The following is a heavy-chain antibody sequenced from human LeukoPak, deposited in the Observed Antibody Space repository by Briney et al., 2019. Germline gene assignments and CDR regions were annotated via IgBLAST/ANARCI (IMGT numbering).Heavy chain of an antibody. CDR3: ARDRSPYGSGSSDY. CDR2: ISSSSSYI. D-gene: IGHD3-10*01. Sequence: GGSLRLSCAASGFTFSSYSMNWVRQAPGKGLEWVSSISSSSSYIYYADSVKGRFTISRDNAKNSLYLQMNSQRAEDTAVYYCARDRSPYGSGSSDYWGQGTLVTVSS. CDR1: GFTFSSYS. V-gene: IGHV3-21*01. J-gene: IGHJ4*02.